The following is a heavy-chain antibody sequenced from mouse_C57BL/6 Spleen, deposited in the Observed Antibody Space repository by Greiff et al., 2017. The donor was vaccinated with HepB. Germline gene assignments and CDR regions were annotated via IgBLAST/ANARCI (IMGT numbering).Heavy chain of an antibody. CDR3: ARGAYYSNYEGGYFDY. D-gene: IGHD2-5*01. V-gene: IGHV1-64*01. Sequence: QVQLQQPGAELVKPGASVKLSCKASGYTFTSYWMHWVKQRPGQGLEWIGMIHPNSGSTNYNEKFKSKATLTVDKSSSTAYMQLSSLTSEDSAVYYCARGAYYSNYEGGYFDYWGQGTTLTVSS. CDR1: GYTFTSYW. CDR2: IHPNSGST. J-gene: IGHJ2*01.